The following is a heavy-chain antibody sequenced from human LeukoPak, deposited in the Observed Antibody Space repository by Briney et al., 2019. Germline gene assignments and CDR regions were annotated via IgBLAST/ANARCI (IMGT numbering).Heavy chain of an antibody. Sequence: PSETLSLTCTVSGVSISSSSYYWGWIRQPPGKGLEWIGSIYYSGSTYYNPSLKSRVTISVDTSKNQFSLKLSSVTAADTAVYYCARAQVGFSSSWSSFDPWGQGTLVTVSS. CDR3: ARAQVGFSSSWSSFDP. D-gene: IGHD6-13*01. CDR2: IYYSGST. V-gene: IGHV4-39*01. CDR1: GVSISSSSYY. J-gene: IGHJ5*02.